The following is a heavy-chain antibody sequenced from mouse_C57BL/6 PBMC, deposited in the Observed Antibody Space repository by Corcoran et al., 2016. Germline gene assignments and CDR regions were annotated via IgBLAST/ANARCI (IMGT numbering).Heavy chain of an antibody. CDR1: GYTFTTYG. V-gene: IGHV9-3*01. Sequence: QIQLVQSGPELKKPGETVKISCKAYGYTFTTYGMSWVKQAPGKGLKWMGWINTYSGVPTYADDFKGRFAFSLETSASTAYLQINNLKNEDTATYFCARDYYGSTYAMDYCGQGTSVTVSS. D-gene: IGHD1-1*01. J-gene: IGHJ4*01. CDR3: ARDYYGSTYAMDY. CDR2: INTYSGVP.